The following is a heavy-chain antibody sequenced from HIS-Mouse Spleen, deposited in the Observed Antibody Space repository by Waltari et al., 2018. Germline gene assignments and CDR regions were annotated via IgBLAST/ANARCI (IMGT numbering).Heavy chain of an antibody. J-gene: IGHJ2*01. CDR2: INHRGST. D-gene: IGHD7-27*01. V-gene: IGHV4-34*01. CDR1: GGSFSGYY. CDR3: ARVRTGDPSYWYFDL. Sequence: QVQLQQWGAGLLKPSETLSLTCAVYGGSFSGYYWSWIRQPPGKGLEWIGEINHRGSTNSNRALKSQVTRSVDTSKNQFSLKLSSVTAADTAVYYCARVRTGDPSYWYFDLWGRGTLVTVSS.